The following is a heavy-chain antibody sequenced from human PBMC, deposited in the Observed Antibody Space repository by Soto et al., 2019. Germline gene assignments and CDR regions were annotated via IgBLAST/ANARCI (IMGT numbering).Heavy chain of an antibody. D-gene: IGHD3-22*01. CDR1: GGSLSSGDYY. CDR3: ARALKGSGYHLRRAPFGY. CDR2: IYYSGST. Sequence: SETLSLTCTVSGGSLSSGDYYWSWIRQPPGKGLEWIGYIYYSGSTYYNPSLRSRVTISVDTSKNQFSLKLSSVTAADTAVYYCARALKGSGYHLRRAPFGYWGQGTLDTAPQ. V-gene: IGHV4-30-4*01. J-gene: IGHJ4*02.